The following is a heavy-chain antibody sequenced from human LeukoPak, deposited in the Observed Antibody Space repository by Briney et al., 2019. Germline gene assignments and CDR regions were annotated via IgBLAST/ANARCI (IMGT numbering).Heavy chain of an antibody. J-gene: IGHJ4*02. CDR3: ARHSTASGYLNDFDY. V-gene: IGHV4-59*08. Sequence: TSSETLSLTCTVSGGSISSYYWSWIRQPPGKGLEWIGYIYYSGSTNYNPSLKSRVTISVDTSKNQFSLKLSSVTAADTAVYYCARHSTASGYLNDFDYWGQGTLVTVSS. CDR2: IYYSGST. CDR1: GGSISSYY. D-gene: IGHD1-1*01.